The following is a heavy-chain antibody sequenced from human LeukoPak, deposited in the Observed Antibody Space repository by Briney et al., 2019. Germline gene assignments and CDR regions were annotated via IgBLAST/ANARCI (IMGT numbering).Heavy chain of an antibody. D-gene: IGHD6-13*01. CDR2: ITDSSTST. V-gene: IGHV3-23*01. Sequence: GGSLRLSCAASGFTFNNYVMNWVRQAPGKGLEWVSAITDSSTSTYYADSVKGRFTISRHNSKNTLYSQMNSLRAGDTAVYYCAKGSSSSRPYYFDYWGQGTLVTVSS. CDR3: AKGSSSSRPYYFDY. CDR1: GFTFNNYV. J-gene: IGHJ4*02.